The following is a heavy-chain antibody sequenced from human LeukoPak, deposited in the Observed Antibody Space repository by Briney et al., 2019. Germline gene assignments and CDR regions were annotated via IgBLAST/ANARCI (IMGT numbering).Heavy chain of an antibody. V-gene: IGHV4-59*11. CDR2: LYHTGST. D-gene: IGHD4-23*01. CDR3: AREGRWGMKYFFDF. Sequence: SETLSLTCNVSGGSLTGHYWSWVRQSPERGLEWIGQLYHTGSTHYGPSLRTRFAISVDTSKNKFFLSVKSVTAADTAVYFCAREGRWGMKYFFDFWGQGTLVIVSS. CDR1: GGSLTGHY. J-gene: IGHJ4*02.